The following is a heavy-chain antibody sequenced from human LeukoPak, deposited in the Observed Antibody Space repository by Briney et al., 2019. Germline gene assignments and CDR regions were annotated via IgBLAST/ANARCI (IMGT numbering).Heavy chain of an antibody. V-gene: IGHV4-34*01. CDR1: GGSFSGYY. J-gene: IGHJ4*02. Sequence: SETLSLTCAVYGGSFSGYYWSWIRQPPGKGLEWIGEINHSGSTSYNPSLKSRVTISVDTSKNQFSLKLSSVTAADTAVYYCARGRGGSYIDYWGQGTLVTVSS. D-gene: IGHD1-26*01. CDR3: ARGRGGSYIDY. CDR2: INHSGST.